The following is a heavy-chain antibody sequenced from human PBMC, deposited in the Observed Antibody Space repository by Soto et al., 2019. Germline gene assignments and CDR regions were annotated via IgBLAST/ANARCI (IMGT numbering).Heavy chain of an antibody. Sequence: QVQLVESGGGMVQPGRSLRLSCAASGFTFSSYGMHWVRQAPGKGLEWVALISYDGSNKYYADSVKGRFTISRDNSKNTXXLQMNSLRAEDTAVYYCAKVSVPAAIAYYSYGMGVWGQGTTVTVSS. CDR1: GFTFSSYG. CDR3: AKVSVPAAIAYYSYGMGV. J-gene: IGHJ6*02. V-gene: IGHV3-30*18. D-gene: IGHD2-2*01. CDR2: ISYDGSNK.